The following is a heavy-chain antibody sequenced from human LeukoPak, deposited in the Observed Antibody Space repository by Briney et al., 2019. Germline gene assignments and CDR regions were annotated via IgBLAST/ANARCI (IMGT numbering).Heavy chain of an antibody. CDR2: INSDGSST. V-gene: IGHV3-74*01. CDR1: GFTFSNYW. CDR3: AREYGRARDYGMDV. J-gene: IGHJ6*02. D-gene: IGHD2-8*01. Sequence: PGGSLRLSCAASGFTFSNYWMHWVRQAPGKGLVWVSRINSDGSSTNYADSVKGRYTISRDNAKNTLYLQMNSLRGEDTAVYYWAREYGRARDYGMDVWGQGTTVTVSS.